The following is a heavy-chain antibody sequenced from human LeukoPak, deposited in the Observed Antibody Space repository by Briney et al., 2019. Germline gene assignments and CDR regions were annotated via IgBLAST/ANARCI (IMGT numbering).Heavy chain of an antibody. J-gene: IGHJ5*02. CDR2: IYPGDSDT. CDR3: ARRGSSFGNWSDP. V-gene: IGHV5-51*01. Sequence: GESLRISCRGSGYSFTSYWIGWVRQMPGKGLGWIGIIYPGDSDTRYSPSFQGQVTISADKSISTAYLQWSSLKASDTAMYYCARRGSSFGNWSDPWGQGTLVTVSS. CDR1: GYSFTSYW. D-gene: IGHD6-13*01.